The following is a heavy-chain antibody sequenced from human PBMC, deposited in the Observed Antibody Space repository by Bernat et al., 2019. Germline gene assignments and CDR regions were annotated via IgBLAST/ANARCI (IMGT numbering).Heavy chain of an antibody. CDR1: GFTFSSYA. V-gene: IGHV3-23*04. D-gene: IGHD3-10*01. CDR3: ATHPRLNYYGSGSYPSD. CDR2: ISGSGGST. J-gene: IGHJ4*02. Sequence: EVQLVESGGGLVQPGGSLRLSCAASGFTFSSYAMSWVRQAPGKGLEWVSAISGSGGSTYYADSVKGRFTISRDNSKNTLYLQMNSLRAEDTAVYYCATHPRLNYYGSGSYPSDWGQGTLVTVSS.